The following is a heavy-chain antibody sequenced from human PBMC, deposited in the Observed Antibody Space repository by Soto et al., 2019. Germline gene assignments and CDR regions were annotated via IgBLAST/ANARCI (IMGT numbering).Heavy chain of an antibody. CDR2: IYYSGST. V-gene: IGHV4-39*02. D-gene: IGHD3-22*01. CDR1: GGSISSSSYY. CDR3: ARDNGYDSMNWFDP. J-gene: IGHJ5*02. Sequence: SETLSLTCSVSGGSISSSSYYWGWIRQPPGKGLEWIGSIYYSGSTYYNPSLKSRVTISVDTSKNQFSLKLSSVTAADTAVYYCARDNGYDSMNWFDPWGQGTLVTVSS.